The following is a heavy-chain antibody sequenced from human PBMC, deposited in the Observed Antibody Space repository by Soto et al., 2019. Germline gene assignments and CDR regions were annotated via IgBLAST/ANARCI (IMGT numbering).Heavy chain of an antibody. CDR2: ISTYNGNT. Sequence: ASVKVSCKASGYTFTSYGISWVRQAPGHGPEWMGRISTYNGNTNYVQKLQGRVTMTTDTSSSTAYLELRSLRYDDTAVYYCARDPGYSTTWHQAFDIWGQGTMVTVSS. CDR3: ARDPGYSTTWHQAFDI. J-gene: IGHJ3*02. CDR1: GYTFTSYG. V-gene: IGHV1-18*01. D-gene: IGHD6-13*01.